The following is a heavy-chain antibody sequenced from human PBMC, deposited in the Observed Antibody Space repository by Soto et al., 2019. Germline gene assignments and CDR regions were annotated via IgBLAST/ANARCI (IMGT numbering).Heavy chain of an antibody. CDR1: GYSFTSYW. CDR2: IYPGDSDT. V-gene: IGHV5-51*01. D-gene: IGHD3-22*01. Sequence: GGSLKISCKGSGYSFTSYWIGWVRQMPGKGLEWMGIIYPGDSDTRYSPSFQGQVTISADKSISTAYLQWSSLKASDTAMYYCARRRRGGKGLGYYFDYWGQGTLVTVSS. J-gene: IGHJ4*02. CDR3: ARRRRGGKGLGYYFDY.